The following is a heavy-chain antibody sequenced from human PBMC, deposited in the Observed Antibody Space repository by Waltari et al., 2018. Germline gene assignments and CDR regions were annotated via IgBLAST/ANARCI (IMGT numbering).Heavy chain of an antibody. J-gene: IGHJ5*02. V-gene: IGHV1-69*01. Sequence: QVQLVQSGAEVKKPGSSVKVSCKASGGTFSSYAISWVRQAPGQGLEWMGGNIPIIGTANNAQKFQGRVTITADESTSTAYMELSSLRSEDTAVYYCARLYGEERGFDPWGQGTLVSVSS. CDR1: GGTFSSYA. CDR2: NIPIIGTA. D-gene: IGHD4-17*01. CDR3: ARLYGEERGFDP.